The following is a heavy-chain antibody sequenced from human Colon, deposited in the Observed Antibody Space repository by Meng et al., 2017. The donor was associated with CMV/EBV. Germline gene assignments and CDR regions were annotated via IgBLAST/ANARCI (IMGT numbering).Heavy chain of an antibody. CDR1: GFTFNTYW. D-gene: IGHD3-3*01. J-gene: IGHJ6*02. CDR2: INQDGTEK. V-gene: IGHV3-7*01. Sequence: GESLKISCAASGFTFNTYWMSWVRQAPGKGLEWVANINQDGTEKYYVDSVKGRFTIFRDNAKSSLYLQMNSLRAEDTAVYYCARITTFGVGLHGMDVWGQGTTVTVSS. CDR3: ARITTFGVGLHGMDV.